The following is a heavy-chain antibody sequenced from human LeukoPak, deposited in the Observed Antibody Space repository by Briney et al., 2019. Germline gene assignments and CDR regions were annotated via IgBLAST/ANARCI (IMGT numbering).Heavy chain of an antibody. Sequence: ASVKVSCKASGYTFTSYDINWMRQAAGQGLEWMGWMNPITGSTGYARQFQGRVTMTRDTSTGTAYMELTSLRSEDTAVYYCVRDGEGVAISVNYWFDPWGQGTLVTVSS. CDR3: VRDGEGVAISVNYWFDP. J-gene: IGHJ5*02. CDR2: MNPITGST. CDR1: GYTFTSYD. D-gene: IGHD3-10*01. V-gene: IGHV1-8*01.